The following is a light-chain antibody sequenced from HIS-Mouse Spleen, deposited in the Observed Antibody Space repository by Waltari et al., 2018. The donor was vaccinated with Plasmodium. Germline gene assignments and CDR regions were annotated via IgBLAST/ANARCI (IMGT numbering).Light chain of an antibody. Sequence: SYELTQPPSVSVSPGQTARITCSGDALTKHYAYWYQQKSGQAPGMVIYADSKRPSGIPERFSGSSSGTMATLTISGAQVEDEADYYCYSTDSSGNHRVFGGGTKLTVL. CDR1: ALTKHY. V-gene: IGLV3-10*01. J-gene: IGLJ3*02. CDR3: YSTDSSGNHRV. CDR2: ADS.